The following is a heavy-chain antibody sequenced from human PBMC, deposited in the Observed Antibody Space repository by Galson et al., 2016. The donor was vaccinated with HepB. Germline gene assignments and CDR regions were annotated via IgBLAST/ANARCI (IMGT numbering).Heavy chain of an antibody. J-gene: IGHJ5*02. D-gene: IGHD6-19*01. V-gene: IGHV4-39*01. CDR3: ARVTSVAVAGTKAWFDP. CDR2: IYYSGNT. Sequence: ETLSLTCIVSGVSISSGYYFWGWIRQPPGKGLEWIAMIYYSGNTYYNPSLKSRVTISVDTSKNEFSLKLTSVTAADTAVYYCARVTSVAVAGTKAWFDPWGQGTLVTVSS. CDR1: GVSISSGYYF.